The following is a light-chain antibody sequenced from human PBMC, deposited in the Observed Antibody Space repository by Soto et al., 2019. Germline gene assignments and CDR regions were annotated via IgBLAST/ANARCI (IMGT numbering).Light chain of an antibody. V-gene: IGLV2-14*01. CDR3: SSYTSSSTLYV. CDR1: SSDIGSYNY. Sequence: QSALTQPASVSGSPGQSITISCTGTSSDIGSYNYVSWYQQHPGKAPKLMIYDVSYRPSGVSTCFSGSKSGNTASLTISGLQAEDEADYYCSSYTSSSTLYVFGTGTKVTVL. CDR2: DVS. J-gene: IGLJ1*01.